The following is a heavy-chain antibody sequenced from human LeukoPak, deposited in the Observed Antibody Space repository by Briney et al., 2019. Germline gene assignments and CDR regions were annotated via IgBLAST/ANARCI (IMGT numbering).Heavy chain of an antibody. V-gene: IGHV3-7*01. CDR2: IKQDGSEK. CDR1: GFTFSSYW. CDR3: VRGPYCSGGSCYGHFDY. Sequence: PGGSLRLSCAASGFTFSSYWMSWVRQAPGKGLEWVANIKQDGSEKYYVDSVKGRFTISRDNAKNSLYLQMNSLRVGDTAVYYCVRGPYCSGGSCYGHFDYWGQGTLVTASS. J-gene: IGHJ4*02. D-gene: IGHD2-15*01.